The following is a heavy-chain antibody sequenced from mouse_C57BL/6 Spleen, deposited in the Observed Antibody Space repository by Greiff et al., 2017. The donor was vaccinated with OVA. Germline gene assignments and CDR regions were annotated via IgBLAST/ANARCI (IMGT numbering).Heavy chain of an antibody. J-gene: IGHJ1*03. V-gene: IGHV5-6*01. D-gene: IGHD1-1*01. Sequence: EVNVVESGGDLVKPGGSLKLSCAASGFTFSSYGMSWVRQTPDKRLEWVATISSGGSYTYYPNSVKGRFTISRDNAKNTLYLQMSSLKSEDTAMYYCARNNYGSSYWYFDVWGTGTTVTVSS. CDR3: ARNNYGSSYWYFDV. CDR2: ISSGGSYT. CDR1: GFTFSSYG.